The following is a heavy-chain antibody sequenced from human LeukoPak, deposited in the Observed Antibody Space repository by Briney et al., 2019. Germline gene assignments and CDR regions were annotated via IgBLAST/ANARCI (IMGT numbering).Heavy chain of an antibody. D-gene: IGHD2-21*01. CDR3: AKGPYNSWGDYHHWYFDL. V-gene: IGHV1-69*06. CDR1: GGIFSSYA. CDR2: IIPIFGTT. Sequence: GASVKVSCKASGGIFSSYAISWVRQAPGQGLEWMGGIIPIFGTTSHAQKFQGRVTITADKSTSTAYMELRSLRSEDTAVYYCAKGPYNSWGDYHHWYFDLWGRGTLVTVSS. J-gene: IGHJ2*01.